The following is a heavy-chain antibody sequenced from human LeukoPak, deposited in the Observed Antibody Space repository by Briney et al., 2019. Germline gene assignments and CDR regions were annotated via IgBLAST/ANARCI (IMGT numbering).Heavy chain of an antibody. J-gene: IGHJ6*02. CDR1: GYTFTSYY. D-gene: IGHD3-10*01. CDR2: INPSGGST. Sequence: ASVKVSCKASGYTFTSYYMHWVRQAPGQGLEWMGKINPSGGSTSYAQKCQGRVTMTRDTSTSTVYMELSSLRSEDTAVYYCARERSRGGNGMDVWGQGTTVTVSS. CDR3: ARERSRGGNGMDV. V-gene: IGHV1-46*01.